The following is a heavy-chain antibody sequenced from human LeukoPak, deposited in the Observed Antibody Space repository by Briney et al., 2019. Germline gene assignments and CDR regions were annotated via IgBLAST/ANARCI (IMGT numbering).Heavy chain of an antibody. D-gene: IGHD3-10*02. J-gene: IGHJ6*04. Sequence: GGSLRLSCAASGFTFSSYEMNWVRQAPGKGLEWVSYISSSGTTIYYADSVKGRFTISRDNAKNSLYLQMNSLSAEDTAVYYCAELGITMIGGVWGKGTTVTISS. CDR1: GFTFSSYE. CDR2: ISSSGTTI. V-gene: IGHV3-48*03. CDR3: AELGITMIGGV.